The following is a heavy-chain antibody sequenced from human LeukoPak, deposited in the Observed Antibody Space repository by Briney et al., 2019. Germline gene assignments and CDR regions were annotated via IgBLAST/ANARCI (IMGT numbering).Heavy chain of an antibody. J-gene: IGHJ4*02. CDR1: GFTLSAYS. V-gene: IGHV3-48*02. Sequence: GRSLRLSCAASGFTLSAYSMNWVRQAPGKGLEWVSYIGKSSENIAYADSVKGRCTISRDDAKNSLYLQMNSLRDEDTAVYYCARDHRWNFDFWGQGILVTVSS. CDR2: IGKSSENI. D-gene: IGHD2-15*01. CDR3: ARDHRWNFDF.